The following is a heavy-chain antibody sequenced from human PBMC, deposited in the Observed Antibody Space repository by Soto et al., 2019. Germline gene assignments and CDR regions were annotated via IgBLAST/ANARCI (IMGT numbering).Heavy chain of an antibody. J-gene: IGHJ6*02. Sequence: GGSLRLSCAASGFTFSNAWVNWVRQAPGKGLEWVGRIKSKTDGGTTDYAAPVKGRFTISRDDSKNTLYLQMNSLKTEDTAVYYCTTGGSSWYGYYYYGMDVWGQGTTVTVSS. CDR2: IKSKTDGGTT. CDR1: GFTFSNAW. D-gene: IGHD6-13*01. V-gene: IGHV3-15*07. CDR3: TTGGSSWYGYYYYGMDV.